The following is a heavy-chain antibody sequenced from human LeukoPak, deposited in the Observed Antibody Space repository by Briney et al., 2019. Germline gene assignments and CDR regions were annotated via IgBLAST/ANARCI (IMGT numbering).Heavy chain of an antibody. D-gene: IGHD5-12*01. CDR3: ARGTSGYHNT. J-gene: IGHJ4*02. Sequence: GGSLRLSCAASGFTFSSYDMHWVRQAPGKGLEYVSTISSNGGKTNYANSVKGRFTISRDNSKNTLYLQMNSLRAEDTAVYYCARGTSGYHNTGGQGTLVTVSS. CDR2: ISSNGGKT. CDR1: GFTFSSYD. V-gene: IGHV3-64*01.